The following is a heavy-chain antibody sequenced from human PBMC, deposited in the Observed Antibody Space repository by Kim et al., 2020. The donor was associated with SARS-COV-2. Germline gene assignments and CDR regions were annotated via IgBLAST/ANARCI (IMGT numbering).Heavy chain of an antibody. Sequence: GSLRLSCAASGFTFSDYYMSWIRQAPGKGLEWVSYISSSGSTIYYADSVKGRFTISRDNAKNSLYLQMNSLRAEDTAVYYCARDRGVYYDSSGYYTMYSNAFDIWGPGTMVTVSS. CDR3: ARDRGVYYDSSGYYTMYSNAFDI. V-gene: IGHV3-11*01. CDR2: ISSSGSTI. D-gene: IGHD3-22*01. J-gene: IGHJ3*02. CDR1: GFTFSDYY.